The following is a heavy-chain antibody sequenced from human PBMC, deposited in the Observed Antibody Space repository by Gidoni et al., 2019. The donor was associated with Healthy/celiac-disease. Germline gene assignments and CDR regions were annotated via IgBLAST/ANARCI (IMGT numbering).Heavy chain of an antibody. D-gene: IGHD3-22*01. CDR3: AKYYYDSSGYYYEYYYGMDV. V-gene: IGHV3-23*01. Sequence: EVQLLESGGGLVQPGGSLRLSCAASGFTSSSYPMSWVRQAPGKGLEWVSAISGSGGSTYYADSVKGRFTISRDNSKNTLYLQMNSLRAEDTAVYYCAKYYYDSSGYYYEYYYGMDVWGQGTTVTVSS. J-gene: IGHJ6*02. CDR2: ISGSGGST. CDR1: GFTSSSYP.